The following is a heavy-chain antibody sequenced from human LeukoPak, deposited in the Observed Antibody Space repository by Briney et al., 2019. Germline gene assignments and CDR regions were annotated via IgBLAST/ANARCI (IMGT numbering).Heavy chain of an antibody. CDR2: IRSKAYGGTA. J-gene: IGHJ4*02. Sequence: GGSLRLSCTASGFTFGDAAMSWVRQAPGKGLEWVGFIRSKAYGGTAVHAAPVKGRFTISRDDSKSIVYLQMNSLKTEDTAVYYCTRDQFYWGQGTLDTVSS. D-gene: IGHD5-24*01. CDR1: GFTFGDAA. V-gene: IGHV3-49*04. CDR3: TRDQFY.